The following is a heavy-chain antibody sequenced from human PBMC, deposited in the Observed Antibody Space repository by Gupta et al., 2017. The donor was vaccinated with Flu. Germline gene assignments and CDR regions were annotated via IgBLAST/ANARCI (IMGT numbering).Heavy chain of an antibody. Sequence: QVQLQESRPGLVKPSQTLSPTCTVSGGSITTGCSSWSWLRQHPGTGLEWIGYIYYSVSTYYNPSLKSRVTISVDTSKNQFSLKLSSVTAADSAVYYCARNHLEWGPHVDYWGQGTLVTVSS. CDR2: IYYSVST. CDR3: ARNHLEWGPHVDY. V-gene: IGHV4-31*03. J-gene: IGHJ4*02. CDR1: GGSITTGCSS. D-gene: IGHD3-3*01.